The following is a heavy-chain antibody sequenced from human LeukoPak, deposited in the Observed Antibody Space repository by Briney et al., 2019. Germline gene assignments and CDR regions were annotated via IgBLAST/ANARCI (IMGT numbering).Heavy chain of an antibody. CDR1: GGSISSGGYY. Sequence: PSQTLSLTCTVSGGSISSGGYYWSWIRQHPGKGLEWIGYIYYSGSTYYNPSLKSRVTISVDTSKNQFSLKLSSVTAADTAVYYCARDTKGSGHFDYWGQGTLVTVSS. D-gene: IGHD3-10*01. J-gene: IGHJ4*02. V-gene: IGHV4-31*03. CDR2: IYYSGST. CDR3: ARDTKGSGHFDY.